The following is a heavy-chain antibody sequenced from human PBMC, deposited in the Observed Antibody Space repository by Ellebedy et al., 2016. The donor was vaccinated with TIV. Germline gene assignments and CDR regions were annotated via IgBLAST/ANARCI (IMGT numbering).Heavy chain of an antibody. CDR3: ARHDTAGTYRYYYYHGMDV. V-gene: IGHV1-18*04. D-gene: IGHD1-1*01. J-gene: IGHJ6*02. Sequence: ASVKVSCKASGYTFTSYGISWVRQAPGQGLEWMGWISARNGNTNFAQKLQGRVTMTTDTSTSTACMELRSLRSDDTAVYYCARHDTAGTYRYYYYHGMDVWGQGTTVTVSS. CDR2: ISARNGNT. CDR1: GYTFTSYG.